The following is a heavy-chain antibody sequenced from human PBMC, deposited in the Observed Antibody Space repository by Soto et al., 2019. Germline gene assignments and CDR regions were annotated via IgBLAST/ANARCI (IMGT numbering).Heavy chain of an antibody. J-gene: IGHJ3*02. CDR1: GDSLSSSTYY. D-gene: IGHD3-10*01. CDR2: IYYSGNT. Sequence: PSETLSLTCTVSGDSLSSSTYYWGWIRQPPGKGLEWIGNIYYSGNTNYNPSLKSRVAISVDTSKNQFSLNLNSVTAADTAVYYCASKFGELLADAFDIWVQCTMVTVS. V-gene: IGHV4-39*01. CDR3: ASKFGELLADAFDI.